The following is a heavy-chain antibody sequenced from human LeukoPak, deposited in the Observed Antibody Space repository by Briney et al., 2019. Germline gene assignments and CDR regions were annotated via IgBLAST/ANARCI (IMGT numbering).Heavy chain of an antibody. CDR2: IYPGDSDT. V-gene: IGHV5-51*01. CDR1: GYSFTSYW. D-gene: IGHD4-23*01. CDR3: ARLYGGNSLGRSERWFDP. J-gene: IGHJ5*02. Sequence: GESLKISCKGSGYSFTSYWIGWVRQMPGKGLEWMGIIYPGDSDTRYSPSFQGQVTISADKSISTAYLQWSSLKASDTAMYYCARLYGGNSLGRSERWFDPWGQGTLVTVSS.